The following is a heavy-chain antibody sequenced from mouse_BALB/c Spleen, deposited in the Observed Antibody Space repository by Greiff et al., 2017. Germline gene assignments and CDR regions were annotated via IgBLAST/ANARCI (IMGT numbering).Heavy chain of an antibody. Sequence: EVKVVESGAELVKPGASVKLSCTASGFNIKDTYMHWVKQRPEQGLEWIGRIDPANGNTKYDPKFQGKATITADTSSNTAYLQLSSLTSEDTAVYYCARLTHYFDYWGQGTTLTVSS. J-gene: IGHJ2*01. CDR2: IDPANGNT. V-gene: IGHV14-3*02. CDR3: ARLTHYFDY. D-gene: IGHD4-1*01. CDR1: GFNIKDTY.